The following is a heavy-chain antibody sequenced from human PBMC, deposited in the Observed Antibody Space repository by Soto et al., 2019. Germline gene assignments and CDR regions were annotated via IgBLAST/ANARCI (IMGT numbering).Heavy chain of an antibody. CDR3: ASGLDY. Sequence: EVQLVESGGGLVKPGGSLRLSCAASGFTFSSYSMHWFPKAPGKGLEGVSTISSISRDIYYADSVKGRFTISRDNAKNSLYLQMNSLRAGDTAVYFCASGLDYWGQGTLVTVSS. V-gene: IGHV3-21*01. CDR2: ISSISRDI. CDR1: GFTFSSYS. J-gene: IGHJ4*02.